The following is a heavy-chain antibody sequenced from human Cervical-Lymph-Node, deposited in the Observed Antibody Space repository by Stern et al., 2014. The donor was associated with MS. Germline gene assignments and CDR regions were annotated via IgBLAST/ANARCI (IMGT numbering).Heavy chain of an antibody. D-gene: IGHD6-13*01. CDR1: GGSISSHY. V-gene: IGHV4-59*11. Sequence: QLQLQESGPGLVKSSETLSLTCTVSGGSISSHYWSWIRQPPGKGLEWIGYVFYSGSTNYNPSLESRVTISIDTSKNQFSLKLASVTAADTAVYYCARVESSSNWFRWYFDLWGRGTLVTVSS. J-gene: IGHJ2*01. CDR3: ARVESSSNWFRWYFDL. CDR2: VFYSGST.